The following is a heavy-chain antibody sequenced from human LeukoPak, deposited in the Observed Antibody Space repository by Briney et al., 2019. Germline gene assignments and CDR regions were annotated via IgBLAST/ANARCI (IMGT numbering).Heavy chain of an antibody. V-gene: IGHV3-30*18. D-gene: IGHD6-19*01. CDR2: MSHDGSIK. J-gene: IGHJ4*02. CDR1: GFTFSSYG. Sequence: PGRALRLSCAASGFTFSSYGMHWVRQAPGKGLESVAVMSHDGSIKYYADSAKGRFTISRDNSKNTLYLQMNSLRPEDTAVYYCAKDFYSSGWYGGNCDYWGQGTQVTVSP. CDR3: AKDFYSSGWYGGNCDY.